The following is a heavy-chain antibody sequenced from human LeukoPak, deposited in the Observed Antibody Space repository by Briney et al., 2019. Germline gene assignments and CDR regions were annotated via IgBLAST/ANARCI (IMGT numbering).Heavy chain of an antibody. D-gene: IGHD2-2*01. CDR3: ARSGGYCSGTNCRASYYYYGMDV. CDR2: ISYDGSNK. V-gene: IGHV3-30*03. Sequence: PGGSLRLSCAASGFTFSSYGMHWVRQAPGKGLEWVAVISYDGSNKYYADSVKGRFTISRDNSKNTLYLQMNSLRAEDTAVYYCARSGGYCSGTNCRASYYYYGMDVWGKGTTVTVSS. J-gene: IGHJ6*04. CDR1: GFTFSSYG.